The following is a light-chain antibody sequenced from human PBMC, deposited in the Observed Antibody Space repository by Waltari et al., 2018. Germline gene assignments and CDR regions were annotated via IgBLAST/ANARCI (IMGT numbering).Light chain of an antibody. Sequence: QSALTQPPSVSGAPGQRVTISCTGGRFNIGTGYDVHWYQQLPGTAPKLLIFGTSNRPSGVPDRFSGSKSGTSASLAITGLQAEDEGDYYCQSYDNRLNAYVVFGGGTKLTVL. V-gene: IGLV1-40*01. J-gene: IGLJ2*01. CDR1: RFNIGTGYD. CDR2: GTS. CDR3: QSYDNRLNAYVV.